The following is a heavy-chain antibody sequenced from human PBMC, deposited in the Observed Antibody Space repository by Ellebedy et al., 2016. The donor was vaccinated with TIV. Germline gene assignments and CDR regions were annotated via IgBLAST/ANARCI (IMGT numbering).Heavy chain of an antibody. Sequence: GESLKISCAASGFTFSSYGMHWVRQAPGKGLEWVAVIWYDGSNKYYADSVKGRFTISRDNSKNTLYLQMNSLRAEDTAVYYCARGVLSGIHLYFDYWGQGTLVTVSS. V-gene: IGHV3-33*01. CDR1: GFTFSSYG. D-gene: IGHD1-26*01. CDR3: ARGVLSGIHLYFDY. CDR2: IWYDGSNK. J-gene: IGHJ4*02.